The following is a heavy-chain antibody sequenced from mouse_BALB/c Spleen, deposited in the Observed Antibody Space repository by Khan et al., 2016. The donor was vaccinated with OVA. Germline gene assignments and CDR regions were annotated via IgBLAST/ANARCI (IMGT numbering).Heavy chain of an antibody. CDR2: INPNNGGT. D-gene: IGHD1-1*02. Sequence: QVQLQQSGAELVKPGTSVRLSCKSSGYTFSSYYLYWVKQRPGQGLEWIGDINPNNGGTNFNEKFKNKATLTVDKSSSTAYMQLSGLTSEDSAVYYGTRSGYGGFAYWGQGTLVTVSA. CDR3: TRSGYGGFAY. V-gene: IGHV1-53*01. J-gene: IGHJ3*01. CDR1: GYTFSSYY.